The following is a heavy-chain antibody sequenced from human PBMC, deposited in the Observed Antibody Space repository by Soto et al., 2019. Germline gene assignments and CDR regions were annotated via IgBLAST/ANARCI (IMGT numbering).Heavy chain of an antibody. J-gene: IGHJ3*02. CDR1: GFTFRNYA. V-gene: IGHV3-23*01. CDR2: ISANGART. CDR3: GKDPNGDYVGAFDM. Sequence: EVQLSESGGNLIQPWRSLRLSCAASGFTFRNYAMSWVRQAPGAGPEWVSGISANGARTYYADSVKGRFTISRDNSNNVLFLEMYSLRVEDTALYYCGKDPNGDYVGAFDMWGRGTMVTVSS. D-gene: IGHD4-17*01.